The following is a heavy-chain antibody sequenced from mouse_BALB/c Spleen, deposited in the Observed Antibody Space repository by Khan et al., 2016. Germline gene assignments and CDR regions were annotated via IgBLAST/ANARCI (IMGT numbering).Heavy chain of an antibody. CDR2: IDPANGNT. Sequence: VQLQQSGAELVKPGASVKLSCTATGFNIKDTYMHWVKQRPEQGLEWIGRIDPANGNTKYDPKFQGKATITADTSSNTAYLQLSSLTSEDTAVYYCDRSRGNYRYAMDYWGQGTSVTVSS. CDR1: GFNIKDTY. CDR3: DRSRGNYRYAMDY. J-gene: IGHJ4*01. V-gene: IGHV14-3*02. D-gene: IGHD2-1*01.